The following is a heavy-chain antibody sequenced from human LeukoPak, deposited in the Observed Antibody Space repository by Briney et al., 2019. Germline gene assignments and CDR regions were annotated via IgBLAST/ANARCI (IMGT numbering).Heavy chain of an antibody. CDR3: ATAAGRGYCSSTSCYIDY. J-gene: IGHJ4*02. Sequence: ASVKVSCKASGYTFTSYGISWVRQAPGQGLEWMGWISAYNGNTNYAQKFQGRVTMTEDTSTDTAYTELSSLRSEDTAVYYCATAAGRGYCSSTSCYIDYWGQGTLVTVSS. D-gene: IGHD2-2*02. CDR2: ISAYNGNT. CDR1: GYTFTSYG. V-gene: IGHV1-18*01.